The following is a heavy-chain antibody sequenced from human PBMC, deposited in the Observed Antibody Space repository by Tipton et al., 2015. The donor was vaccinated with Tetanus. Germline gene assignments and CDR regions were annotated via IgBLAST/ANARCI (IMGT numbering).Heavy chain of an antibody. D-gene: IGHD1-20*01. J-gene: IGHJ4*02. V-gene: IGHV3-43*01. Sequence: SLRLSCAASGFTFDDYTMHWVRQAPGKGLEWVSLISWDGGSTYYADSVKGRFTISRDNSKNSLYLQMNSLRTEDTALYYCVSDRGGRFGISGFDYWGQGTLVTVSS. CDR3: VSDRGGRFGISGFDY. CDR1: GFTFDDYT. CDR2: ISWDGGST.